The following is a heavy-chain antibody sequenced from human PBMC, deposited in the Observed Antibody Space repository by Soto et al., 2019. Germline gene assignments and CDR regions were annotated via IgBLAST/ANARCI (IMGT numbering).Heavy chain of an antibody. Sequence: ASVKVSCKASGYTFTSYCISWVLQAPGQGLEWMGWISAYNGNTNYAQKLQGRVTMTTDTSTSTAYMELRSLRSDDTAVYYCARVFRLTGTRSGVFDPWGQGTLVTVSS. D-gene: IGHD1-7*01. CDR2: ISAYNGNT. V-gene: IGHV1-18*04. CDR1: GYTFTSYC. CDR3: ARVFRLTGTRSGVFDP. J-gene: IGHJ5*02.